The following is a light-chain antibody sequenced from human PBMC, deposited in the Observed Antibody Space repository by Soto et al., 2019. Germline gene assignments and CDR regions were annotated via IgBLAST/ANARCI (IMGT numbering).Light chain of an antibody. CDR2: GAS. CDR3: QQYYSTPWT. CDR1: QSVSYSSNNKNY. Sequence: DIVMTQSPDSLAVSLGERATINCKSSQSVSYSSNNKNYLGWYQQKAGQPPKLLIYGASTRESGVPDRFRGSGSGTDFTLTISSLQAEDVAVYYCQQYYSTPWTFGQGTKVEIK. V-gene: IGKV4-1*01. J-gene: IGKJ1*01.